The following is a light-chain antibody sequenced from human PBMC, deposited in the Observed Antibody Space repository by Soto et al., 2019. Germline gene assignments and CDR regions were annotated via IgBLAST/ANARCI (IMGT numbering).Light chain of an antibody. CDR2: AAS. CDR1: QSVTSIS. J-gene: IGKJ1*01. Sequence: EIELTQSPCSLSLSPGERATLSCRASQSVTSISLAWYQHKPGQAPRLLIYAASSMATGIPDRFSGSGSGTDFTLTISRLEPEDFAVYYCQQYGSSPNTFGQGTKVDIK. V-gene: IGKV3-20*01. CDR3: QQYGSSPNT.